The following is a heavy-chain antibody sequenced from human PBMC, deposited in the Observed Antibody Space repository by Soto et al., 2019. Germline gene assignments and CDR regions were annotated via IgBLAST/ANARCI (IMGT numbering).Heavy chain of an antibody. CDR3: AKVYSDFWSGRPYYFDY. D-gene: IGHD3-3*01. J-gene: IGHJ4*02. CDR1: GFTFSNYA. V-gene: IGHV3-23*01. CDR2: IRGSGGST. Sequence: EVQLLESGGGLVQPGGSLRLSCAASGFTFSNYAMNWVRQAPGKGLEWVSAIRGSGGSTYYADSVKGRFTISRDNSKNTLYLQMNSLRAEDTGVYYCAKVYSDFWSGRPYYFDYWGQVTLVTVSS.